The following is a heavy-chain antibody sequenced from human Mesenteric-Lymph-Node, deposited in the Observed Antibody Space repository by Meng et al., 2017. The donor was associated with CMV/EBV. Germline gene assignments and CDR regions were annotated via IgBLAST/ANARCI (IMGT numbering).Heavy chain of an antibody. D-gene: IGHD2-2*02. CDR1: GYTFTSYD. Sequence: ASVKVSCKASGYTFTSYDINWVRQATGQGLEWMGWMNPNSGNTGYAQKFQGRVTITRNTSISTAYMELSSLRSEDTAVYYCARVGCSSTSCYTWFDPWGQETLVTVSS. CDR3: ARVGCSSTSCYTWFDP. J-gene: IGHJ5*02. CDR2: MNPNSGNT. V-gene: IGHV1-8*03.